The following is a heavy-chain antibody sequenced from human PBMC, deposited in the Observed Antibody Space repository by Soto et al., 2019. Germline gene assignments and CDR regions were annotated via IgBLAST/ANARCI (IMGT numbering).Heavy chain of an antibody. J-gene: IGHJ4*02. Sequence: SETLSLTCAVYGGSFSGYYWSWIRQPPGKGLEWIGEINHSGSTNYNPSLKSRVTISVDTSKNQFSLKLSSVTAADTAVYYCASLLYSGYEWRIFDYWGQGTLVTVSS. CDR2: INHSGST. CDR3: ASLLYSGYEWRIFDY. V-gene: IGHV4-34*01. CDR1: GGSFSGYY. D-gene: IGHD5-12*01.